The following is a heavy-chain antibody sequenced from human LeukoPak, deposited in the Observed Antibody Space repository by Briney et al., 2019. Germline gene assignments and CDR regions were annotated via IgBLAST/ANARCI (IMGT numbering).Heavy chain of an antibody. D-gene: IGHD5-18*01. J-gene: IGHJ4*02. CDR2: ISRGGSTI. Sequence: GGSLRLSCAASGFTFSSYEMNWVRQAPGKGLEWVSYISRGGSTIYYADSVKGRFTISRDNAKNSLYLQMNSLRAEDTAVYYCASNTGYSYGYFDYWGQGTLVTVSS. CDR3: ASNTGYSYGYFDY. V-gene: IGHV3-48*03. CDR1: GFTFSSYE.